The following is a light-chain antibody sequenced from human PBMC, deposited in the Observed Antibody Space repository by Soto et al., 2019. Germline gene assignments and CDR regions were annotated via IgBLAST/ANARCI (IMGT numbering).Light chain of an antibody. J-gene: IGLJ1*01. V-gene: IGLV2-14*01. CDR1: SSDIGVYNY. CDR2: EVS. Sequence: QSALTQPASVSGSPGQSITISCTGTSSDIGVYNYVSWYGQHPGKVPKLIIYEVSNRPSGVSNRFSASKSAFTASLTISGLQAEDEAHYYCSSYTTSYFYVFGPGTKVTVL. CDR3: SSYTTSYFYV.